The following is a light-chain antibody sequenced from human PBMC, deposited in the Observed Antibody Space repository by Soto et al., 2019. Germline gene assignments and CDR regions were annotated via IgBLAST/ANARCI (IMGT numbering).Light chain of an antibody. J-gene: IGKJ5*01. Sequence: EVVLTQSAATLSLSPGDRATLSSRASQSVSSHFAWYQQKSGQAPRLLIYDASKRATGIPARFSGSGSGTDFTLTISSLEPEDFAVYYCQQRSNWPTFGQGTRLEI. CDR3: QQRSNWPT. CDR1: QSVSSH. CDR2: DAS. V-gene: IGKV3-11*01.